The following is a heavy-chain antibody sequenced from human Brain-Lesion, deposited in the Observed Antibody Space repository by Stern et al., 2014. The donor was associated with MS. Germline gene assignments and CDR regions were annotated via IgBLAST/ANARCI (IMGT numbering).Heavy chain of an antibody. CDR2: ISSSSTYM. Sequence: VQLVEPGGGLVKPGGSLRLSCAASGFNLSSYAMNWVRQAPGKGLEWVSSISSSSTYMYHADSVKGRFTISRDNAKNSLYLQMKSLRAEDTGVYYCASSIVVVPAAENKGFDPWGQGTLVTVSS. V-gene: IGHV3-21*01. D-gene: IGHD2-2*01. CDR3: ASSIVVVPAAENKGFDP. CDR1: GFNLSSYA. J-gene: IGHJ5*02.